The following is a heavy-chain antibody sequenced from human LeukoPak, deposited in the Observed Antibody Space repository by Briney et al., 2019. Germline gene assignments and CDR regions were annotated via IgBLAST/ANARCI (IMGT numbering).Heavy chain of an antibody. D-gene: IGHD2-2*01. V-gene: IGHV4-34*01. CDR1: GGSFSGYH. CDR3: ARRVVVPAAMLYYYYYYMDV. CDR2: INHSGST. J-gene: IGHJ6*03. Sequence: SETLSLTCGVYGGSFSGYHWTWIRQPPGKGLEWIGEINHSGSTNYNPSLKSRVTISVDTSKNQFSLKLSSVTAADTAVYYCARRVVVPAAMLYYYYYYMDVWGKGTTVTISS.